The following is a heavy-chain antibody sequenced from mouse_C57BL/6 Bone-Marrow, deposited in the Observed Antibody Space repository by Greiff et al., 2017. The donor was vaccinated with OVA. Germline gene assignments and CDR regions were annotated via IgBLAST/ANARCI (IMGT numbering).Heavy chain of an antibody. J-gene: IGHJ4*01. CDR1: GYTFTSYW. CDR2: IYPGSGRT. V-gene: IGHV1-55*01. CDR3: ARSGITAVEGDHAMDK. D-gene: IGHD1-1*01. Sequence: QVQLQQSGAELVKPGASVKMSCKASGYTFTSYWITWVKQRPGQGLEWIGDIYPGSGRTNYNEKFKSKATLTVDTSSSTAYMQLSSLTSEDSAVYYCARSGITAVEGDHAMDKWRQGDSVTAS.